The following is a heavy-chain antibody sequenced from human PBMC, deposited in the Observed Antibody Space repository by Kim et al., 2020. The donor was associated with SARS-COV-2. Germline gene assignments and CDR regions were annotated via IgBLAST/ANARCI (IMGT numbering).Heavy chain of an antibody. Sequence: GGSLRLSCAASGFTFSSYGMHWVRQAPGKGLEWVAVISYDGSNKYYADSVKGRFTISRDNSKNTLYLQMNSLRAEDTAVYYCAKDGGSHYYYYGMDVWGQGTTVTVSS. CDR2: ISYDGSNK. CDR3: AKDGGSHYYYYGMDV. D-gene: IGHD3-10*01. V-gene: IGHV3-30*18. J-gene: IGHJ6*02. CDR1: GFTFSSYG.